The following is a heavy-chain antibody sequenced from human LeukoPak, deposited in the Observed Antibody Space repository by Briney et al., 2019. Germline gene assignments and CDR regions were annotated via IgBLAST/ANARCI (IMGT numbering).Heavy chain of an antibody. Sequence: GGSLRLSCAASGFTFSRFGMHWVRQAPGKGLEWVAVISYDGSNKYYADSVKGRFTISRDNSKNTLYLQMNSLRAEDTAVYYCAKDRPSIAVAGLADYWGQGTLVTVSS. CDR2: ISYDGSNK. V-gene: IGHV3-30*18. D-gene: IGHD6-19*01. J-gene: IGHJ4*02. CDR3: AKDRPSIAVAGLADY. CDR1: GFTFSRFG.